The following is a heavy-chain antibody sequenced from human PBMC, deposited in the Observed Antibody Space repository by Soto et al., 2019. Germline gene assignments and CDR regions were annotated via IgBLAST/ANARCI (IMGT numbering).Heavy chain of an antibody. CDR3: TTGPLTLYGGGAFDI. J-gene: IGHJ3*02. D-gene: IGHD3-10*01. CDR1: GFTFSNAW. CDR2: IKSKTDGGTT. V-gene: IGHV3-15*01. Sequence: AGGSLRLSCAASGFTFSNAWMSWVRQAHGKGLEWVGRIKSKTDGGTTDYAAPVKGRFTISRDDSKNTLYLQMDSLKTEDTAVYYCTTGPLTLYGGGAFDIWGQGTMVTVTS.